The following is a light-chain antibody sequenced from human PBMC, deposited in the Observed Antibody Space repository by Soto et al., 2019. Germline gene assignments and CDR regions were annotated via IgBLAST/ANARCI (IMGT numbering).Light chain of an antibody. J-gene: IGLJ2*01. CDR3: CSYAGNKLI. CDR2: EVT. Sequence: QSALTQPASVSGSPGQSITISCSGTSNDIGGYDVVSWYQQLPGKAPKLLIHEVTRRPSEISSRFSGSKSGNTASLTISGLQPEDEADYHCCSYAGNKLIFGGGTKLTVL. V-gene: IGLV2-23*02. CDR1: SNDIGGYDV.